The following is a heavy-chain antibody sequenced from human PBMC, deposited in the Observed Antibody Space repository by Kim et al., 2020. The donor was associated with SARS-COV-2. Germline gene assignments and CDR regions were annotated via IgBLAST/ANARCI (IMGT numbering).Heavy chain of an antibody. Sequence: GGSLRLSCAASGFIVSSNDMSWVRQAPGKGLECVSVIYSGGSKYYAESVMGRFTITRDNSKNTLYLQMNSLIAEDTAVYYCAREDSSGYYYPTMFDYWGQRTLVTVSS. CDR2: IYSGGSK. CDR3: AREDSSGYYYPTMFDY. CDR1: GFIVSSND. V-gene: IGHV3-66*01. D-gene: IGHD3-22*01. J-gene: IGHJ4*02.